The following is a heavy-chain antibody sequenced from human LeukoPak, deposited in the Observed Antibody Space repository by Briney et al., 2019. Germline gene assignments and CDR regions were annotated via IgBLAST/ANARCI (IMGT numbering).Heavy chain of an antibody. Sequence: ASVKVSCKASGYTFTSYYMHWVRQAPGQGLEWMGIINPSGGSTSYAQKFQGRVTMTRDTSTSTVYMELSSLRSEDTAVYYCAREQPPGPDAWAPPTYYYDSSGYNYGMDVWGQGTRSPSP. CDR2: INPSGGST. J-gene: IGHJ6*02. CDR1: GYTFTSYY. V-gene: IGHV1-46*01. D-gene: IGHD3-22*01. CDR3: AREQPPGPDAWAPPTYYYDSSGYNYGMDV.